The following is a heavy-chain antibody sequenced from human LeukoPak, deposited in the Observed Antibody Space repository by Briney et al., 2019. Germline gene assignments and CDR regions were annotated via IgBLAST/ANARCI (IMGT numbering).Heavy chain of an antibody. CDR1: GFTFSSYS. CDR2: ISSSSSTI. J-gene: IGHJ4*02. V-gene: IGHV3-48*01. CDR3: ARDKNYCSSTSCHPYFDY. D-gene: IGHD2-2*01. Sequence: GGSLRLSCAASGFTFSSYSMNWVRQAPGKGLEWVSYISSSSSTIYYADSVKGRFTISRDNAKKSLYLQMNSLRAEDTAVYYCARDKNYCSSTSCHPYFDYWGQGTLVTVSS.